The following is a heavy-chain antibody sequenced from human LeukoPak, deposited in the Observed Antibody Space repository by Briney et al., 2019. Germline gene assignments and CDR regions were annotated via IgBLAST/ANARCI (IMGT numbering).Heavy chain of an antibody. CDR2: INHNGNVN. D-gene: IGHD2-15*01. Sequence: PGGSLRLSCAASGFTFSSYWMNWARQAPGKGLEWVASINHNGNVNYYVDSVKGRFTISGDNAKNSLYLQMSNLRAEDTAVYYCARDYCSGGSCYSDYWGQGTLVTVSS. V-gene: IGHV3-7*03. CDR1: GFTFSSYW. CDR3: ARDYCSGGSCYSDY. J-gene: IGHJ4*02.